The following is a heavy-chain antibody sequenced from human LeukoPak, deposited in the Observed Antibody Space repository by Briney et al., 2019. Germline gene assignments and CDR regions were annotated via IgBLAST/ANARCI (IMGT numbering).Heavy chain of an antibody. J-gene: IGHJ4*02. Sequence: GGSLRLSCAASGFTFSSYSMNWVRQAPGKGLEWVSSISSSSSYIYYADSVKGRFTISRDNAKNSLYLQMNSLRAEDTAVYYCARGVCSSTSCYRNFDYWGQETLVTVSS. CDR2: ISSSSSYI. V-gene: IGHV3-21*01. CDR1: GFTFSSYS. D-gene: IGHD2-2*01. CDR3: ARGVCSSTSCYRNFDY.